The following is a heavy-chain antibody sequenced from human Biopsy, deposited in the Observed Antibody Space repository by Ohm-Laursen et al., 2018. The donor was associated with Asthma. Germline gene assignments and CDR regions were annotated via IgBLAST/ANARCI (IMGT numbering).Heavy chain of an antibody. CDR1: GDSFSNYA. D-gene: IGHD5-12*01. J-gene: IGHJ6*02. CDR2: LNPVLGNP. V-gene: IGHV1-69*10. Sequence: SVKVSCKASGDSFSNYAISWVRQAPGQGLEWMGGLNPVLGNPDHAQKFEGRVTITADESTSTAYMELSSLSSEDTAVYYCARGYSGSDRSVYYYSGLEVWGQGTTVTVSS. CDR3: ARGYSGSDRSVYYYSGLEV.